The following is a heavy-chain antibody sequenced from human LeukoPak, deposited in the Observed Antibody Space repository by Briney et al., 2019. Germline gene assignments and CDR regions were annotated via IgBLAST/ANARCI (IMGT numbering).Heavy chain of an antibody. CDR1: GGSIRTYY. J-gene: IGHJ4*02. V-gene: IGHV4-59*12. D-gene: IGHD3-22*01. CDR2: T. CDR3: ARDAYSSPDAL. Sequence: SETLSLTCTDSGGSIRTYYWSWIRQPPGKGLEWIGSTNYNPSLKSRVPISVDTSQNQFYLKLSSVTAADSAVYYCARDAYSSPDALWGQGTLVTVSS.